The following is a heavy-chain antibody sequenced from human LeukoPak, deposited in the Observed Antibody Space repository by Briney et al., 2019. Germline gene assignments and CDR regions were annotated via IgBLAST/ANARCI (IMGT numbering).Heavy chain of an antibody. CDR3: ARGDYQLIFDY. D-gene: IGHD2-2*01. Sequence: GGSLRLSCTASGFTFSDYYMSWIRQAPGKGLEWVSYISSSGSTIYYADSVKGRFTISRDNAKNSLYLQMNSLRAEGTAVYYCARGDYQLIFDYWGQGTLVTVSS. CDR2: ISSSGSTI. CDR1: GFTFSDYY. V-gene: IGHV3-11*01. J-gene: IGHJ4*02.